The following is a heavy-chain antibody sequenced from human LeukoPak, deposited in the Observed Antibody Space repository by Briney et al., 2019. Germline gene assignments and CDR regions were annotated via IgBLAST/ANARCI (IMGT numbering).Heavy chain of an antibody. V-gene: IGHV1-2*02. D-gene: IGHD3-22*01. Sequence: ASVKVSCKASGCTFTGYYMHWVRQAPGQGLEWMGWINPNSGGTNYAQKFQGRVTMTRDTSISTAYMELSRLRSDDTAVYYCARDYYDSSGYYLSIWGQGTMVTVSS. CDR2: INPNSGGT. J-gene: IGHJ3*02. CDR1: GCTFTGYY. CDR3: ARDYYDSSGYYLSI.